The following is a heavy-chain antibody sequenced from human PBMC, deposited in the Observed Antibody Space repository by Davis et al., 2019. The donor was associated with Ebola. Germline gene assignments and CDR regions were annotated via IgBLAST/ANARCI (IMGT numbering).Heavy chain of an antibody. CDR3: ARDLSTVTTNWFDP. CDR2: IIPIFGTA. Sequence: SVKVSCKASGGTFSSYAISWVRQAPGQGLEWMGGIIPIFGTANYAQKFQGRVTITADKSTSTAYMELSSLRSDDTAVYYCARDLSTVTTNWFDPWGQGTLVTVSS. V-gene: IGHV1-69*06. CDR1: GGTFSSYA. D-gene: IGHD4-17*01. J-gene: IGHJ5*02.